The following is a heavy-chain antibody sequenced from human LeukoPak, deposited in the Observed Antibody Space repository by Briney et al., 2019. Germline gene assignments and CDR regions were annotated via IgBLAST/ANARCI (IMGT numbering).Heavy chain of an antibody. Sequence: PGGSLRLSCAASGFTFSSYAMSWVRQAPGKGLEWVSAISGSGGSTYYADSVKGRFTISRDNSKNTLYLQMNSLRAEDTAVYYCARARAPRRDGYKFQGHRPSDAFDIWGQGTMVTVSS. J-gene: IGHJ3*02. CDR2: ISGSGGST. D-gene: IGHD5-24*01. CDR3: ARARAPRRDGYKFQGHRPSDAFDI. V-gene: IGHV3-23*01. CDR1: GFTFSSYA.